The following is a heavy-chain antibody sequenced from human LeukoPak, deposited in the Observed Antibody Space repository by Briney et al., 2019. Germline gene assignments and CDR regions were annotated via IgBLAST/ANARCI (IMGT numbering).Heavy chain of an antibody. V-gene: IGHV1-18*01. Sequence: ASVKVSCKASGYTFTSYGISWVRQAPGQGLEWMGWISAYNGNTNYAQKLQGRVTMTTDTSTSTAYMELRSLRSDDTAVYYCARGVREGVTTWYYYYGMDVWGQGTTVTVSS. J-gene: IGHJ6*02. CDR3: ARGVREGVTTWYYYYGMDV. CDR2: ISAYNGNT. CDR1: GYTFTSYG. D-gene: IGHD1-1*01.